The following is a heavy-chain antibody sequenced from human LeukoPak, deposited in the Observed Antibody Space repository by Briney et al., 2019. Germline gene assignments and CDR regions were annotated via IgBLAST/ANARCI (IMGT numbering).Heavy chain of an antibody. CDR1: GGSIISSSYY. V-gene: IGHV4-39*01. D-gene: IGHD3-3*01. Sequence: PSETLSLTCTVSGGSIISSSYYWGWIRQPPGKGLEWIGSIYYSGSTYQNPSLKSRLTISVDTSKNQFSLKLSSVTAADTAVYYCARLWSGYRPPDYWGRGTLVTVSS. CDR3: ARLWSGYRPPDY. J-gene: IGHJ4*02. CDR2: IYYSGST.